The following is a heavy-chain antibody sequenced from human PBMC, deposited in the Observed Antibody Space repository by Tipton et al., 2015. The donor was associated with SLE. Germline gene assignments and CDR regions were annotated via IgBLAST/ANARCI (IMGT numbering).Heavy chain of an antibody. CDR2: IYYGGST. V-gene: IGHV4-59*12. CDR3: ARRLTRYSGYDYFDY. CDR1: GGSINSYY. J-gene: IGHJ4*02. Sequence: TLSLTCTVSGGSINSYYWSWIRQPPGKGLEWIGYIYYGGSTNYKPSLKSRVTISVDTSKNQFSLKLSSVTAADTAVYYCARRLTRYSGYDYFDYWGQGTLVTVSS. D-gene: IGHD5-12*01.